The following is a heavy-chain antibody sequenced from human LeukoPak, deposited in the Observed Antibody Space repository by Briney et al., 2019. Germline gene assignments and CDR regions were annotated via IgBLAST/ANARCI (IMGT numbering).Heavy chain of an antibody. D-gene: IGHD5-12*01. Sequence: SETLSPTCTVSGGSMSSSSYYWGWIRQPPGKGLEWIGSIYHSGSTYYNPSLKSRVTIAVETSKNQFSLKLSSVTAADKAVYYCARSCRILDIVATIRARLGGNGFDIWGQGTMVTVSS. J-gene: IGHJ3*02. CDR2: IYHSGST. CDR3: ARSCRILDIVATIRARLGGNGFDI. CDR1: GGSMSSSSYY. V-gene: IGHV4-39*07.